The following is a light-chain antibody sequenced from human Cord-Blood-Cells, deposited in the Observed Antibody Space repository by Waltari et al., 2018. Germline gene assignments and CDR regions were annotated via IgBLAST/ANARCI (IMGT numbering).Light chain of an antibody. V-gene: IGKV3-20*01. CDR2: GAS. Sequence: LSPGERATLSCRASQSVSSSYLAWYQQKPGQAPRLLIYGASSRATGIPDRFSGSGSGTDFTLTISRLEPEDFAVYYCQQYGSSPLTFGPGTKVDIK. J-gene: IGKJ3*01. CDR1: QSVSSSY. CDR3: QQYGSSPLT.